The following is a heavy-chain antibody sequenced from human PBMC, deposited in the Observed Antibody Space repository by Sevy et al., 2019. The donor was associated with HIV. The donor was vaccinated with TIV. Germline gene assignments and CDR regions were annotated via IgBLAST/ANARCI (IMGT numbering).Heavy chain of an antibody. V-gene: IGHV3-23*01. CDR1: VFTFSKYS. CDR2: LSFGCGEI. D-gene: IGHD2-8*01. CDR3: AREGCTKPHDY. Sequence: GGSLRLSCAASVFTFSKYSMSWVRQPPGKGLEWFSSLSFGCGEINYADSVKGRFTISRDNSKSSVYLQMNNLRPEDTAVYYCAREGCTKPHDYWGQGTLVTVSS. J-gene: IGHJ4*02.